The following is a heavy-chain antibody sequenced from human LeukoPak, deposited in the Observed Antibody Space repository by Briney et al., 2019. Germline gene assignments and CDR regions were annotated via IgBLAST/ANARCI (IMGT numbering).Heavy chain of an antibody. Sequence: AGGSLRLSCAASGFTFSSYAMSWVRQAPGKGLEWVSAISGSGGSTYYADSVKGRFTISRDNSKNTLYLQMNSLRAEDTAVYYCGKMSPVNYYDSSGYCDYWGQGTLVTVSS. CDR3: GKMSPVNYYDSSGYCDY. V-gene: IGHV3-23*01. J-gene: IGHJ4*02. CDR1: GFTFSSYA. CDR2: ISGSGGST. D-gene: IGHD3-22*01.